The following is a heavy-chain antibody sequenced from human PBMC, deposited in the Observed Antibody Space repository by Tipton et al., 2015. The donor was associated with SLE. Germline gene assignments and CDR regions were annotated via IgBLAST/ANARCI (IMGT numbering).Heavy chain of an antibody. CDR2: IYYSGST. CDR1: GGSISSYY. V-gene: IGHV4-59*01. J-gene: IGHJ6*03. CDR3: ASLAVTTQYYYYYYYMDV. Sequence: PSLTCTVSGGSISSYYWSWIRQPPGKGLEWIGSIYYSGSTYYNPSLKSRVTISVDTSKNQFSLKLSSVTAADTAVYYCASLAVTTQYYYYYYYMDVWGKGTTVTVSS. D-gene: IGHD4-17*01.